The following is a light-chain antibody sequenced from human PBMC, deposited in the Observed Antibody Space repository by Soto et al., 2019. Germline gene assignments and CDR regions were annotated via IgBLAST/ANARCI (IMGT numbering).Light chain of an antibody. CDR3: QSYDSSLSALYV. CDR1: SSNIGAGYE. CDR2: GNN. Sequence: QSALTQPPSVSGAPGQRVTISCTGSSSNIGAGYEVHWYQQLPGTAPKLLIYGNNNRPSGVPDRFSGSKSGTSASLAITGLQPEDEADYYCQSYDSSLSALYVFGTGTKLTVL. J-gene: IGLJ1*01. V-gene: IGLV1-40*01.